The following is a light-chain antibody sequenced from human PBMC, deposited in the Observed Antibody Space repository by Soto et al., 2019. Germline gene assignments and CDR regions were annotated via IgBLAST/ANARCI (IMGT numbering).Light chain of an antibody. CDR2: DTS. CDR1: ERVATSY. J-gene: IGKJ2*01. Sequence: DIVLTQSPVILSLSPGDSATLSCRASERVATSYFAWYQQRRGQAPTLLIYDTSTRATGVPDRFTGSGSGTEFTLTISSVEPEDSAVYYCQQYGRSPLYTFGQGTQLEI. CDR3: QQYGRSPLYT. V-gene: IGKV3-20*01.